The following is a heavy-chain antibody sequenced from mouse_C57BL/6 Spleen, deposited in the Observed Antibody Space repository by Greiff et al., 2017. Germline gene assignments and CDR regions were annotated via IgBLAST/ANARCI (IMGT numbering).Heavy chain of an antibody. CDR1: GYSITSGYY. D-gene: IGHD1-1*01. CDR2: ISYDGSN. V-gene: IGHV3-6*01. J-gene: IGHJ4*01. CDR3: ALYYYGSSYYAMDY. Sequence: ESGPGLVKPSQSLSLTCSVTGYSITSGYYWNWIRQFPGNKLEWMGYISYDGSNNYNPSLKNRISITRDTSENQFFLKLNSVTTEDTATYYCALYYYGSSYYAMDYWGQGTSVTVSS.